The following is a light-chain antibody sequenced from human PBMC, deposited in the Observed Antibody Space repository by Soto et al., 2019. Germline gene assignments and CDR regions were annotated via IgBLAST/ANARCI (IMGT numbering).Light chain of an antibody. CDR3: AAWDASLGGFYV. V-gene: IGLV1-44*01. CDR1: RSSVGSNT. J-gene: IGLJ1*01. CDR2: SNN. Sequence: QSALPQPPSASGTPGQRVTISCSGSRSSVGSNTVNWYQHLPGTAPKLLIYSNNHRPSGVPDRFSASKAGASASLAISGLQSEDEGDYYCAAWDASLGGFYVFGSGTKVTVL.